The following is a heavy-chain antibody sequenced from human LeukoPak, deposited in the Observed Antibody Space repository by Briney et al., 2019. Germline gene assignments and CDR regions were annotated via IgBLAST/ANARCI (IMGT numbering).Heavy chain of an antibody. J-gene: IGHJ6*03. CDR2: IYHSGST. CDR3: ARVAVVVPAAMGKDYYYYMDV. CDR1: GYSISSGYY. D-gene: IGHD2-2*01. V-gene: IGHV4-38-2*02. Sequence: PSETLSLTCTVSGYSISSGYYWGWIRQPPGKGLEWIGSIYHSGSTYYNPSLKSRVTISVDTSKNQFSLKLSSVTAADTAVYYCARVAVVVPAAMGKDYYYYMDVWGKGTTVTISS.